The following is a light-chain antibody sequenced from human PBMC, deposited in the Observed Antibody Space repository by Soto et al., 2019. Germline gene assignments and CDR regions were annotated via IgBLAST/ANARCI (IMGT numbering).Light chain of an antibody. Sequence: QSALTQPASVSGSPGQSITISCTGTISDVGSYNYVSWYQQYPGKAPKLMIYDVSTRPSGVSDRFSGSKSGNTASLTISGLRAEDEADYYCGSYTIRSTWVFGGGTKLTVL. CDR2: DVS. V-gene: IGLV2-14*03. J-gene: IGLJ3*02. CDR3: GSYTIRSTWV. CDR1: ISDVGSYNY.